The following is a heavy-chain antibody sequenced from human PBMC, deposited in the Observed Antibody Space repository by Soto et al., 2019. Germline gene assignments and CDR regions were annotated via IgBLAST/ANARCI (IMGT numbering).Heavy chain of an antibody. CDR3: ARDGGGSYYSWYFDL. Sequence: QVQLVESGGGVVQPGRSLRLSCEASGFTFSTYGMHWVRQAPGKGLEWVAAISYNGGNKHYADSVKGRFTVSRDNSKSTVSVEMNSLRVEDTAVLYCARDGGGSYYSWYFDLWGRGTPVSVSS. D-gene: IGHD1-26*01. V-gene: IGHV3-30*03. CDR2: ISYNGGNK. J-gene: IGHJ2*01. CDR1: GFTFSTYG.